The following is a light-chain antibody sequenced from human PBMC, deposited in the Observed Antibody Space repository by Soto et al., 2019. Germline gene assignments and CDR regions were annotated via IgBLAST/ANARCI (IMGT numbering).Light chain of an antibody. Sequence: DIQLTQAPSFLSASVGDRVTITCRTSQDISSYLAWYQQKPGKAPQLLISAASTWQSGVPSRFSGSGSGTEFTLTICSLQPEDFASYYSQQLKSYPLAFGGGTKVEI. J-gene: IGKJ4*01. V-gene: IGKV1-9*01. CDR2: AAS. CDR3: QQLKSYPLA. CDR1: QDISSY.